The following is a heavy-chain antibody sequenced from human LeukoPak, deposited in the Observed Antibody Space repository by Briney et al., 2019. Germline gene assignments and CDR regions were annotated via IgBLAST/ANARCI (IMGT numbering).Heavy chain of an antibody. V-gene: IGHV3-48*03. CDR1: GFTFSSYA. CDR2: ISSSGTTI. J-gene: IGHJ4*02. CDR3: ARALPTDY. Sequence: GGSLRLSCAASGFTFSSYALNWVRQAPGKGLEWVSYISSSGTTIYCADSVKGRFTISRDNAENSLYLQMNSLRAEDTAVYYCARALPTDYWGQGTLVTVSS.